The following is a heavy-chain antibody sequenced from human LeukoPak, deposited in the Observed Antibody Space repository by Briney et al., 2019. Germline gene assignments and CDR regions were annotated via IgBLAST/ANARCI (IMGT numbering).Heavy chain of an antibody. CDR1: GFTFRGSA. CDR3: TRRGPITFGGVIVEN. J-gene: IGHJ4*02. D-gene: IGHD3-16*02. Sequence: GGSLRLSCAASGFTFRGSAMHWVRQASGKGLEWVGRIRSKANSYATAYAASVKGRFTISRDDSKNTAYLQMNSLKTEDTAVYYCTRRGPITFGGVIVENWGQGTLVTVSS. V-gene: IGHV3-73*01. CDR2: IRSKANSYAT.